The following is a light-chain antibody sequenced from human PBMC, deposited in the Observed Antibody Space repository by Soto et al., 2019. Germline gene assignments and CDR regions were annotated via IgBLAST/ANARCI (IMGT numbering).Light chain of an antibody. J-gene: IGKJ4*01. Sequence: IKMNQSPSTLSGTVGNRVTITCRASQTISSWLAWYQQKPGKAPKLLIYKASTLKSGVPSRFSGSGSGTEFTLTISSLQPDDFATYYCQQYNSYLTFGEGTKVDI. V-gene: IGKV1-5*03. CDR1: QTISSW. CDR2: KAS. CDR3: QQYNSYLT.